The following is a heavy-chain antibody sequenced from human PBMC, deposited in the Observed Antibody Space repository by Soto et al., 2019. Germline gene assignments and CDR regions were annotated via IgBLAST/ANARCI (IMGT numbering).Heavy chain of an antibody. CDR1: GFTFSSYS. CDR3: ARGYLGYYFDY. V-gene: IGHV3-48*01. CDR2: ISNSGTNI. Sequence: GGSLRLSYAASGFTFSSYSMDWVRQAPGKGLEWVSYISNSGTNIYYADSVKGRFTISRDNAKNSLYLQMNSLRAEDTAVYFCARGYLGYYFDYWGQGTLVTVSS. J-gene: IGHJ4*02. D-gene: IGHD5-18*01.